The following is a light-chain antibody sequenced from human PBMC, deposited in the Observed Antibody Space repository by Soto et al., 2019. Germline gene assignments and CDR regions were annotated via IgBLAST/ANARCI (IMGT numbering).Light chain of an antibody. CDR3: QQYGNSPS. V-gene: IGKV3-20*01. J-gene: IGKJ2*01. Sequence: VLTQSPGTLSLSPGDRATLSCRSSQRVSGSSLAWYQQKPGQAPRVLFYGATTRATGVPDRFSGNGSGADFTLTISRREPGDFGLYHCQQYGNSPSFGPGTKLEIK. CDR1: QRVSGSS. CDR2: GAT.